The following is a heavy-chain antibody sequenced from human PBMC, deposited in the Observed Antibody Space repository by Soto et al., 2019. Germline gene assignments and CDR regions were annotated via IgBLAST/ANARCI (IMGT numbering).Heavy chain of an antibody. D-gene: IGHD6-19*01. J-gene: IGHJ4*02. Sequence: QVQLQESGPGLVKPSETLSLTCTVSGDSMNPYYWSWIRQPPGKGLEWIGYIYFSGNTNFNPSLTGRFTLSLDTSKRQFFLKLTSVTAADTAVYYCARAWAVPGSHWGDWGRGTLVTVSS. CDR2: IYFSGNT. V-gene: IGHV4-59*01. CDR3: ARAWAVPGSHWGD. CDR1: GDSMNPYY.